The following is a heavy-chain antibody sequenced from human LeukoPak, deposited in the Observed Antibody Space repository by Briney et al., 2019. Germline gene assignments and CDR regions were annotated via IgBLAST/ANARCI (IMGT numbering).Heavy chain of an antibody. V-gene: IGHV4-34*01. D-gene: IGHD6-13*01. CDR3: ATITAAGNEEFDY. J-gene: IGHJ4*02. CDR1: GGSFSGYY. CDR2: INHSGIT. Sequence: PSETLSLTCAVYGGSFSGYYWSWIRQPPGKGLEWIGEINHSGITNYNPSLKSRVTISVDTSKNQFSLKLSSVTAADTDVYYCATITAAGNEEFDYWGQGTLVTVSS.